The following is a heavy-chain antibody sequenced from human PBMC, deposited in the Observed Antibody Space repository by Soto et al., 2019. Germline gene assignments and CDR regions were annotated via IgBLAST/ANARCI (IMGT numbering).Heavy chain of an antibody. Sequence: QVQLVESGGGVVQPGRSLRLSCAASGFTFSSYGMHWVRQAPGKGLEWVAVISYDGSNKYYADSVKGRFTISRDNSKNTLQLQMNSLKPEDTAVYYCARDWGSSGWFRGPDYWGQGTLVTVSS. V-gene: IGHV3-30*03. CDR1: GFTFSSYG. D-gene: IGHD3-16*01. CDR2: ISYDGSNK. CDR3: ARDWGSSGWFRGPDY. J-gene: IGHJ4*02.